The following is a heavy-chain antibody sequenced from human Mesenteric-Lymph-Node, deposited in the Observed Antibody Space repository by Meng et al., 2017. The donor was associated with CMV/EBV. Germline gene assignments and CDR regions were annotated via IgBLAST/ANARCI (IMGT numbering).Heavy chain of an antibody. D-gene: IGHD6-6*01. Sequence: GGSLRLSCAASGFTFSSYSMNWVRQAPGKGLEWVSYISSSSSTIYYADSVKGRFTISRDNAKNSLYLQMNSLRAEDTAVYYCARMGSSSSVYWGQGTLVTVSS. J-gene: IGHJ4*02. CDR3: ARMGSSSSVY. CDR2: ISSSSSTI. CDR1: GFTFSSYS. V-gene: IGHV3-48*04.